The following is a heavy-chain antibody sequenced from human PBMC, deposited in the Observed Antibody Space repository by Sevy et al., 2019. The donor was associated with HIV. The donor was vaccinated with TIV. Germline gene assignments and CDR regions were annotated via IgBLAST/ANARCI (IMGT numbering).Heavy chain of an antibody. CDR1: GFTFNNYG. CDR3: ARVSYGDYVDFFDY. D-gene: IGHD4-17*01. CDR2: MWYDGSNK. J-gene: IGHJ4*02. Sequence: GGSLRLSCAASGFTFNNYGMHWVRQAPGKWLEWVAVMWYDGSNKYYADSVKGRFTISRDTSKNTLYLQMNSLRVEDTAVYYCARVSYGDYVDFFDYWGQGTLVTVSS. V-gene: IGHV3-33*01.